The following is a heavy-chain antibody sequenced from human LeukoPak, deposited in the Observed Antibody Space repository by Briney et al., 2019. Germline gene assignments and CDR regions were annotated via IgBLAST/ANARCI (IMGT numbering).Heavy chain of an antibody. CDR1: GGSISSRSDY. Sequence: SQTLSLTCTVSGGSISSRSDYWGWIRQTPGKGLEWIGNLDSSGSTYYNPSLKSRVTISVGTSKNQFSLNLRSVTAADTAIYFCSRSHDYGGLYFYYYMDVWGKGTTVTVSS. V-gene: IGHV4-39*01. CDR3: SRSHDYGGLYFYYYMDV. J-gene: IGHJ6*03. D-gene: IGHD4-23*01. CDR2: LDSSGST.